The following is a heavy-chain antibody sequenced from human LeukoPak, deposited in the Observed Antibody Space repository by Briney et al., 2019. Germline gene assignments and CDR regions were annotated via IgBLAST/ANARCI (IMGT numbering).Heavy chain of an antibody. CDR1: GFTFNTYS. CDR2: ISSSTTYI. Sequence: PGGSLRLSCAASGFTFNTYSMNWVRQAPGKGLEWVSSISSSTTYIYYADSVRGRFTISRDNAKNSLYLQMNSLRAEDTAVYYCARLGARVGIVPRTDYWGQGILVTVSS. V-gene: IGHV3-21*04. CDR3: ARLGARVGIVPRTDY. D-gene: IGHD2-2*03. J-gene: IGHJ4*02.